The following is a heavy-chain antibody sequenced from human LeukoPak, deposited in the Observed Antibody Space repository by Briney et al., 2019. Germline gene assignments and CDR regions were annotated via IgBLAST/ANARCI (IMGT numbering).Heavy chain of an antibody. J-gene: IGHJ4*02. V-gene: IGHV3-23*01. D-gene: IGHD2-15*01. CDR2: IIGTGTKT. CDR1: GFTFSNYA. CDR3: AKEARDCSGGSCPLDY. Sequence: PGGSLRLSCAASGFTFSNYAMIWVRQAPGKGLEWVSVIIGTGTKTHYADSVKGRFTISRDNPKNTLYLQMNSLRTEDTAVYYCAKEARDCSGGSCPLDYWGQGTLVTVSS.